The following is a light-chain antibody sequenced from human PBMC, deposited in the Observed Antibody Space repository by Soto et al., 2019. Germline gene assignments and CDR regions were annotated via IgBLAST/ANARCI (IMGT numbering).Light chain of an antibody. J-gene: IGLJ2*01. CDR2: DNN. V-gene: IGLV1-51*01. CDR3: GTWDSSLSAL. Sequence: QSVLTQPPSVSAAPGQKGTISCSGSSSNIGNNYVSWYQQPPGTAPKLLIYDNNKRPSGIPDRFSGSKSGTSATLGITGLQTGDEADYYCGTWDSSLSALFGGGTKVTVL. CDR1: SSNIGNNY.